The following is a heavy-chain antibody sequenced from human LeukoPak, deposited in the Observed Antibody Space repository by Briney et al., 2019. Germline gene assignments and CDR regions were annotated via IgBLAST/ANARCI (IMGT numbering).Heavy chain of an antibody. J-gene: IGHJ4*02. CDR3: VIFWQPAIAAAGTTFDY. CDR2: ISGSGGST. V-gene: IGHV3-23*01. D-gene: IGHD6-13*01. Sequence: PGGSLRLSCAASGFTFSSYAMSWVRQAPGKGLEWVSAISGSGGSTYYADSVKGRFTISRDNSKNTLYLQMNSLRAEDTAVYYCVIFWQPAIAAAGTTFDYWGQGTLVTVSS. CDR1: GFTFSSYA.